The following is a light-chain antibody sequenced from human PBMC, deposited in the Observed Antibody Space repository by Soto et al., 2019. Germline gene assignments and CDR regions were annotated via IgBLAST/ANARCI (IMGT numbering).Light chain of an antibody. CDR2: KVT. Sequence: VLRQPASVSWSPGQSITISCTGTSSDVGGSAYVSWYQHFPGNVPRLLIYKVTNRPSGVSDRFSGSKYGNTASLTISGLQAEDEADYFCTSSTTDSLYVFGTGTNVTVL. CDR3: TSSTTDSLYV. V-gene: IGLV2-14*01. CDR1: SSDVGGSAY. J-gene: IGLJ1*01.